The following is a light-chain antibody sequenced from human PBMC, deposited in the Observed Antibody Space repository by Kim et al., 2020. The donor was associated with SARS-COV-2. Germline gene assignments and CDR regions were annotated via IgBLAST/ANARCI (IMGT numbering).Light chain of an antibody. V-gene: IGKV3-20*01. Sequence: LFPGERATLSCRASQSVAKNYLGWWQPKPGQAPRLLIYDVSNRATGIPDRFSGGGSGTDFTLTITRLEPEDSAVYYCHQYAVPPLTFGQGTKLEI. J-gene: IGKJ2*01. CDR3: HQYAVPPLT. CDR2: DVS. CDR1: QSVAKNY.